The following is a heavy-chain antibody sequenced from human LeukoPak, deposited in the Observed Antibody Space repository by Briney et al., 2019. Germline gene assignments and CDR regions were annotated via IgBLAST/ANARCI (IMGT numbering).Heavy chain of an antibody. V-gene: IGHV3-23*01. D-gene: IGHD5-18*01. CDR1: GFTFSSYA. Sequence: GGSLRLSCAASGFTFSSYAVSWVRQAPGKGLEWVSAISGSGGSTYYADSVKGRFTISRDNSKNTLYLQMNSLRAEDTAVYYCAKDRFWEDTAMAHDYWGQGTLVTVSS. J-gene: IGHJ4*02. CDR2: ISGSGGST. CDR3: AKDRFWEDTAMAHDY.